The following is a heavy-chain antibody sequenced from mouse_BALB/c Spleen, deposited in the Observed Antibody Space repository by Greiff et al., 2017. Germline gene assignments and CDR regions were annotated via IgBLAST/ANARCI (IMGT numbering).Heavy chain of an antibody. CDR3: ARHYRYQGAMDY. V-gene: IGHV5-17*02. CDR1: GFTFSSFG. Sequence: VQLKESGGGLVQPGGSRKLSCAASGFTFSSFGMHWVRQAPEKGLEWVAYISSGSSTIYYADTVKGRFTISRDNPKNTLFLQMTSLRSEDTAMYYCARHYRYQGAMDYWGQGTSVTVSS. D-gene: IGHD2-14*01. J-gene: IGHJ4*01. CDR2: ISSGSSTI.